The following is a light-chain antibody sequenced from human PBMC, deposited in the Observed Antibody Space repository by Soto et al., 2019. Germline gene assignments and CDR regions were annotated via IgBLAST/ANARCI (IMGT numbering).Light chain of an antibody. V-gene: IGKV1-9*01. J-gene: IGKJ1*01. CDR1: QGVSTY. CDR3: QQLITYPQT. CDR2: GAS. Sequence: DIQVTQSPSFLSASVGDRVTLTCRASQGVSTYLAWYQQKPGKAPKLLISGASTLQSGVPSRFSGSGSGTEFALAISSLQPEDFATYYCQQLITYPQTFGQGTKVEIK.